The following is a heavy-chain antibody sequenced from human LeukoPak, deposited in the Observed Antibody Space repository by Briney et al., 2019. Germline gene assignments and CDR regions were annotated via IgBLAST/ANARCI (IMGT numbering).Heavy chain of an antibody. Sequence: GASVTVSFTASGGTFSSYAISWVRQAPGQGLEWMGGIIPIFGTANYAQKFQGRVTITADESTSTAYMELSSLRSEDTAVYYCAREPSRTVGDAFDIWGQGTMVTVSS. D-gene: IGHD3-10*01. CDR3: AREPSRTVGDAFDI. V-gene: IGHV1-69*01. J-gene: IGHJ3*02. CDR2: IIPIFGTA. CDR1: GGTFSSYA.